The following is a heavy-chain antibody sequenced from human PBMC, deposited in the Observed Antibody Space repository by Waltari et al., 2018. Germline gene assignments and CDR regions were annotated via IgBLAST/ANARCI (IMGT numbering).Heavy chain of an antibody. CDR3: ATRDSSSNPDYYSYMDV. CDR2: IYSGGST. Sequence: EVQLLESGGGLVQPGWSLRLSCAASGFTFSSYAMSWVRQAPGKGLEWVSVIYSGGSTYYADSGKGRFTSSRDNAKTTLDLQMNSLRAEDTAVYYGATRDSSSNPDYYSYMDVWGKGTTVTVSS. CDR1: GFTFSSYA. J-gene: IGHJ6*03. D-gene: IGHD6-6*01. V-gene: IGHV3-23*03.